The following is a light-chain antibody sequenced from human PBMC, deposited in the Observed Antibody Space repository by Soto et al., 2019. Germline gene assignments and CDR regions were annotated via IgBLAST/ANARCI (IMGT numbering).Light chain of an antibody. CDR3: HHYNNWPQT. J-gene: IGKJ1*01. CDR2: GAY. CDR1: QSVSSN. V-gene: IGKV3-15*01. Sequence: EIVMTQSPATLSVSPGEGATLSCRASQSVSSNLAWYQQKPGQAPRLLLYGAYTRATGIPARFSGSGSETEFTLTISSLQSEDFAVYYCHHYNNWPQTVGPGTKVEIK.